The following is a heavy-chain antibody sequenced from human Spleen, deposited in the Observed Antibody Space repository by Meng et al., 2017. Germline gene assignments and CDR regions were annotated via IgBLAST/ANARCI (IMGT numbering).Heavy chain of an antibody. Sequence: GESLKISCAASGFTFDDYTMHWVRQAPGKGLEWGSVISGSGATTYYADSVKGRFTISRDNAKNSLYLQMNSLRAEDTAVYYCARDPGRYYYNSSGYPYFDYWGQGTLVTVSS. CDR1: GFTFDDYT. J-gene: IGHJ4*02. CDR2: ISGSGATT. V-gene: IGHV3-48*03. CDR3: ARDPGRYYYNSSGYPYFDY. D-gene: IGHD3-22*01.